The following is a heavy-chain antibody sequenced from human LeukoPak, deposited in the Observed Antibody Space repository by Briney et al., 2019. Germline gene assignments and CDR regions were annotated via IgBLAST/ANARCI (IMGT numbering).Heavy chain of an antibody. CDR2: IIPIFGTA. CDR1: GGTFSSYA. J-gene: IGHJ5*02. CDR3: ARGGLLWFGELPRWFDP. V-gene: IGHV1-69*06. D-gene: IGHD3-10*01. Sequence: SVKVSCKASGGTFSSYAISWVRQAPGQGLEWMRGIIPIFGTANYAQKFQGRVTITADKSTSTAYMELSSLRSEDTAVYYCARGGLLWFGELPRWFDPWGQGTLVTVSS.